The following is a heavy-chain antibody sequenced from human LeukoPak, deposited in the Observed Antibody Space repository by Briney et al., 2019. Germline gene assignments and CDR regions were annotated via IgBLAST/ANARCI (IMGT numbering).Heavy chain of an antibody. V-gene: IGHV4-30-2*01. CDR2: IYHSGST. CDR3: ARTEYSSSSDAFDI. J-gene: IGHJ3*02. D-gene: IGHD6-6*01. Sequence: SETLSLTCTVSGGSISSGGYYWSWIRQPPGKGLEWIGYIYHSGSTYYNPSLKSRVTISVDRSKNQFSLKLSSVTAADTAVYYCARTEYSSSSDAFDIWGQGTMVTVSS. CDR1: GGSISSGGYY.